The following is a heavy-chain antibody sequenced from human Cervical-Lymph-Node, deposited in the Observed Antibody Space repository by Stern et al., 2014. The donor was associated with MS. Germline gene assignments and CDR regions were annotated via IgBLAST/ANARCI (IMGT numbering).Heavy chain of an antibody. D-gene: IGHD1-1*01. CDR2: IIPLFGAA. V-gene: IGHV1-69*01. Sequence: QVQLVQSGAEVKKPGSSVQVSCKASGGTFSSQAISWVRQAPGQGLEWLGGIIPLFGAAHYAQKLQGRVTITADESTSTAYMELRSLRSEDTAVYYCARDEIGQTTTHYYYYGMDVWGQGTTVTVSS. CDR1: GGTFSSQA. CDR3: ARDEIGQTTTHYYYYGMDV. J-gene: IGHJ6*02.